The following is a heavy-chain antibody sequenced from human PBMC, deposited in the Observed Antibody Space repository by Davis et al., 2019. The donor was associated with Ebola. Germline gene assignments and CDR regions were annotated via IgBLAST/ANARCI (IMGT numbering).Heavy chain of an antibody. V-gene: IGHV3-7*01. CDR1: GCIFSSYW. D-gene: IGHD2-15*01. J-gene: IGHJ4*02. CDR3: ARKGSTGYCSGGSCYSLGYFDY. Sequence: GESLNISCAASGCIFSSYWMSWVRQAPGKGLEWVANIKQDGSEKYYVDSVKGRFTITRDNSKNTLYLQMGSLRAEDMAVYYCARKGSTGYCSGGSCYSLGYFDYWGQGTLVTVSS. CDR2: IKQDGSEK.